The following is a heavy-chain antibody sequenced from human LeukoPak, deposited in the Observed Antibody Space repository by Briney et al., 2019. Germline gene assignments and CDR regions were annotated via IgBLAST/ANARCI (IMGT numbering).Heavy chain of an antibody. CDR1: GFTFSSYG. CDR3: ARGTLDYFDY. CDR2: ISYDGSNK. V-gene: IGHV3-30*03. D-gene: IGHD2-2*01. J-gene: IGHJ4*02. Sequence: GGSLRLSCAASGFTFSSYGMHWVRQAPGKGLEWVAVISYDGSNKYYADSVKGRFTISRDNSKNTLYLQMNSLRAEDTAVYYCARGTLDYFDYWGQGTLVTVSS.